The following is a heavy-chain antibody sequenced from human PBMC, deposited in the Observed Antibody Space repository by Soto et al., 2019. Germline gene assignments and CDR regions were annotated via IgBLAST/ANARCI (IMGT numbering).Heavy chain of an antibody. D-gene: IGHD3-22*01. CDR2: INAGNGNT. Sequence: ASVKVSCKASGYTFTSYAMHWVRQAPGQRLEWMGWINAGNGNTKYSQKFQGRVTITRDTSASTAYMELSSLRSEDTAVYYCARGRAAMAPTTYYYDSSGYIFDYWGQGTLVTVSS. CDR3: ARGRAAMAPTTYYYDSSGYIFDY. V-gene: IGHV1-3*01. J-gene: IGHJ4*02. CDR1: GYTFTSYA.